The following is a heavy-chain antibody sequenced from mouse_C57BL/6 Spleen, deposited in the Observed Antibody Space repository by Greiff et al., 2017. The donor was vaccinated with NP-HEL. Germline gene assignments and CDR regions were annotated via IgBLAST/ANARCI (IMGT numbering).Heavy chain of an antibody. D-gene: IGHD2-2*01. Sequence: EVQGVESGEGLVKPGGSLKLSCAASGFTFSSYAMSWVRQTPEKRLEWVAYISSGGDYIYYADTVKGRFTISRDNARNTLYLQMSSLKSEDTAMYYCTKEYYGYSFAYWGQGTLVTVSA. V-gene: IGHV5-9-1*02. CDR2: ISSGGDYI. CDR1: GFTFSSYA. J-gene: IGHJ3*01. CDR3: TKEYYGYSFAY.